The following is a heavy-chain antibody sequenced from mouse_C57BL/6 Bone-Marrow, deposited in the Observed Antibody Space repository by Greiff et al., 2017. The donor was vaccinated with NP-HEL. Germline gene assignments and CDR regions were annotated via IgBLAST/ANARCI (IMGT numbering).Heavy chain of an antibody. CDR3: ARDDGYYAGFAY. CDR2: INYDGSSN. Sequence: EVQLVESEGGLVQPGSSMKLSCTASGFTFSDYYMAWVRQVPEKGLEWVANINYDGSSNYYLESLKSRFFISRDNAKNILYLQMSSLKSEDTATYYCARDDGYYAGFAYWGQGTLVTVSA. V-gene: IGHV5-16*01. CDR1: GFTFSDYY. J-gene: IGHJ3*01. D-gene: IGHD2-3*01.